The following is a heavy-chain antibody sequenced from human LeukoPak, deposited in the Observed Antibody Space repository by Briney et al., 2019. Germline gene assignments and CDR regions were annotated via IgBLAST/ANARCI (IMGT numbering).Heavy chain of an antibody. CDR2: INPSGGGT. Sequence: ASVTVSCKASGYTFTSYYMHWVRQAPGQGLEWMGIINPSGGGTSYSQKFQGRVTMTTDTSTSTLYMELSSLRSEDTAVYYCASGAAAGTFSIGYWGQATLLTVSS. CDR3: ASGAAAGTFSIGY. V-gene: IGHV1-46*01. CDR1: GYTFTSYY. D-gene: IGHD6-13*01. J-gene: IGHJ4*02.